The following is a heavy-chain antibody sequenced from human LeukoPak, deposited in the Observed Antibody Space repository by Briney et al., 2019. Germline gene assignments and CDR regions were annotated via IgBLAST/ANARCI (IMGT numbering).Heavy chain of an antibody. Sequence: PGGSLRLGWAAAGFTFSSYWMHWVRQAPGGGLVWVSRIKSDGSVTWYADSVKGRFTISRDNAKNMLYLQMNSLGDEDTAVYFCARDHDAVGTTIDHWGQGTLVTVSS. V-gene: IGHV3-74*01. CDR2: IKSDGSVT. CDR3: ARDHDAVGTTIDH. D-gene: IGHD1-14*01. J-gene: IGHJ4*02. CDR1: GFTFSSYW.